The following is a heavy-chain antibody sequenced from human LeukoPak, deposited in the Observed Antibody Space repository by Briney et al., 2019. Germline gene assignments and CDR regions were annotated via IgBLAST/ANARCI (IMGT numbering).Heavy chain of an antibody. J-gene: IGHJ2*01. Sequence: SETLSLTCTVSGGSISSYYCNWIRQSPGRGLEWIGYSYYSGSTSYNPSLKSRVTISVDTSKNQFSLKLTSVTAADTTVYLCAGVRFGEVFLTPACFSALGAGATLVIVP. D-gene: IGHD3-16*01. CDR1: GGSISSYY. V-gene: IGHV4-59*01. CDR2: SYYSGST. CDR3: AGVRFGEVFLTPACFSAL.